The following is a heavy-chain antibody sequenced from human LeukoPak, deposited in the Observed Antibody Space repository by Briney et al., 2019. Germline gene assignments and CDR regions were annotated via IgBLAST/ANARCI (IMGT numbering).Heavy chain of an antibody. V-gene: IGHV3-9*01. CDR1: GFTFDDYA. J-gene: IGHJ4*02. D-gene: IGHD3-10*01. CDR2: ISWNSGSI. Sequence: GGSLRLSCAASGFTFDDYAMHWVRQAPGKGLEWVSGISWNSGSIGYADSVKGRFTISRDNAKNSLYLQMNSLRAEDTALYYCAKAPSGGVRGYYFDYWGQGTLVTVSS. CDR3: AKAPSGGVRGYYFDY.